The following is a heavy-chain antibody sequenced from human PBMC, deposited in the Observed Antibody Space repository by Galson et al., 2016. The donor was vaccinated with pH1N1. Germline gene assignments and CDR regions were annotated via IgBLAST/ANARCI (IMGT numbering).Heavy chain of an antibody. CDR1: GASVRSGGQY. Sequence: TLSLTCSVSGASVRSGGQYWTWIRQVPGKGLEWIGFIYYIGSTGYNPSLKSRVSMSLDMSKKQFTLNLRSVTAADTAVYYCARNAWEGSGLNYFDSWGHGTRVTVSS. CDR3: ARNAWEGSGLNYFDS. CDR2: IYYIGST. V-gene: IGHV4-31*03. D-gene: IGHD3-22*01. J-gene: IGHJ5*01.